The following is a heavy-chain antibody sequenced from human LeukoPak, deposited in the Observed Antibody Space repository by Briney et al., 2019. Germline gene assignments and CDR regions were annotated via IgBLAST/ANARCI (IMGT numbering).Heavy chain of an antibody. J-gene: IGHJ3*01. D-gene: IGHD3-3*01. V-gene: IGHV3-23*01. CDR2: ISGNGDTT. CDR3: AKDYRGSGYFFDF. Sequence: PGGSLRLSCAGSGFTFSNYAMSWVRQAPGKGLEWVSVISGNGDTTYYADSVKGRFTISRDNSKNTLYLQMNSLRAEDTAIYSCAKDYRGSGYFFDFWGQGTMVAVSS. CDR1: GFTFSNYA.